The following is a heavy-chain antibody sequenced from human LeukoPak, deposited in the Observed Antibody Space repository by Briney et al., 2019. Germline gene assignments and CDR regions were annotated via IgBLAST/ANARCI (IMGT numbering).Heavy chain of an antibody. Sequence: ASVKVSCKASGYTFTTYGISWVRQAPGQGLEWMGWISADNVNTNYAQKLQDRVTMSTDTSTSTAYMELRSLRSDDTAVYYCERAGDYYGSGSFDFDYWGQGTLVTVSS. CDR3: ERAGDYYGSGSFDFDY. V-gene: IGHV1-18*01. CDR1: GYTFTTYG. J-gene: IGHJ4*02. D-gene: IGHD3-10*01. CDR2: ISADNVNT.